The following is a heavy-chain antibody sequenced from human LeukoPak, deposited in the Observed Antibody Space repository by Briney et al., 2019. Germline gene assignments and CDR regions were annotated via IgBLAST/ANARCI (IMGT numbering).Heavy chain of an antibody. Sequence: PGGSLRLSCAASGFTFRSYSMNWARQAPGKGLEWVSYITSGSSPIYYADSVKGRFTISRDNAKNSLYLQMNSLRDEDTAVYYCARRAYGDDSFDYWGQGTLVTVSS. J-gene: IGHJ4*02. CDR3: ARRAYGDDSFDY. V-gene: IGHV3-48*02. D-gene: IGHD4-17*01. CDR1: GFTFRSYS. CDR2: ITSGSSPI.